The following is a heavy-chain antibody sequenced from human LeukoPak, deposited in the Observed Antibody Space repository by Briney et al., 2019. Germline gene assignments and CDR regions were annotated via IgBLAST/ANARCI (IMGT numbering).Heavy chain of an antibody. Sequence: ASVKVSCKASGYTFTSYYMHWVRQAPRQGLEWMGIINPSGGTTNYAQKFQGRVTMTRDTSTSTVYMELSSLRSEDTAVYYCAREFGSGDYWGQGTLVTVSS. CDR2: INPSGGTT. CDR1: GYTFTSYY. J-gene: IGHJ4*02. V-gene: IGHV1-46*01. CDR3: AREFGSGDY. D-gene: IGHD3-16*01.